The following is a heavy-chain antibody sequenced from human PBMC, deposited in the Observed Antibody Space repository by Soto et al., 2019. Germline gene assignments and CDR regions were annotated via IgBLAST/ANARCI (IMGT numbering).Heavy chain of an antibody. J-gene: IGHJ4*02. Sequence: SETLSLTCTVSGGSISSSSYYWGWIRQPPGKGVEWIGSIYYSGSTYYNPSLKSRVTISVDTSKNQFSLKLSSVTAADTAVYYCAGYYDFWSGYYTTGAYFDYWGQGTLVTVSS. CDR2: IYYSGST. V-gene: IGHV4-39*01. CDR1: GGSISSSSYY. CDR3: AGYYDFWSGYYTTGAYFDY. D-gene: IGHD3-3*01.